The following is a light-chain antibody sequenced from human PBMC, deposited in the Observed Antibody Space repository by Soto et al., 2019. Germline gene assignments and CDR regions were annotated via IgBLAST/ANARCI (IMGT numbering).Light chain of an antibody. Sequence: QSALAQPASVSGSPGQSITISCTGTSSVVGAYNSVSWYQQHPHKAPQVIIYKGTQRPSGASNRFSGSTSGNAASLTISGLQADDEADYVCCSSAPESTYVFGSGTKVTVL. CDR2: KGT. J-gene: IGLJ1*01. CDR3: CSSAPESTYV. V-gene: IGLV2-23*01. CDR1: SSVVGAYNS.